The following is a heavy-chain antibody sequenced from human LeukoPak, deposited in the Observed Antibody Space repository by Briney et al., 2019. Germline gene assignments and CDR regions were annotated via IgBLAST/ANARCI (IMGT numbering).Heavy chain of an antibody. CDR3: ERESQAIRGSITGTTEYESFDR. J-gene: IGHJ5*02. D-gene: IGHD1-7*01. V-gene: IGHV1-69*05. CDR2: IILIFGTA. CDR1: GGTFSSYA. Sequence: SVTVSFKASGGTFSSYAISLVRQAPAQGLEWMGGIILIFGTANYAQEVQGRVTITTDESTSTSYIELSSLRSEDTAVYYCERESQAIRGSITGTTEYESFDRWGQGTLVTVSS.